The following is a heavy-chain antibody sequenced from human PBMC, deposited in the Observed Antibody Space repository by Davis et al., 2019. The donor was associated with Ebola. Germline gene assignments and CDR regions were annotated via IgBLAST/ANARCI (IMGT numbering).Heavy chain of an antibody. J-gene: IGHJ3*02. CDR2: VGLSADT. CDR3: AKDTSNIWFDI. V-gene: IGHV3-23*01. D-gene: IGHD1-26*01. CDR1: GCTVSSYG. Sequence: GESLKISCAASGCTVSSYGMHWFRQAPGKGLEWVSTVGLSADTYYADYVKGRFTISRDNSKNTLYLQMNSLRVEDTAIYYCAKDTSNIWFDIWGQGTMVTVSS.